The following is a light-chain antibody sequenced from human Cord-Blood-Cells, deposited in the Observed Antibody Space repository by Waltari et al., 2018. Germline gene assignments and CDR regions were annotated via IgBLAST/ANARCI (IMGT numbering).Light chain of an antibody. V-gene: IGKV3-11*01. Sequence: EIVLTQSPPTLSFSPGERATISCRASQSVSSYLAWYQQKPGQAPRLLIYDASNRATGIPARFSGSGSGTDFTLTISSLEPEDFAVYYCQQPSNWPLTFGGGTKVEIK. CDR2: DAS. CDR3: QQPSNWPLT. J-gene: IGKJ4*01. CDR1: QSVSSY.